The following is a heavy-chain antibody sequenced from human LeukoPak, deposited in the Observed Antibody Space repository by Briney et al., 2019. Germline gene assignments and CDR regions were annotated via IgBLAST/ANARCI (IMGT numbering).Heavy chain of an antibody. Sequence: GASVKVSCKASGDNSRIYNVHWVRQAPGQGLEWLGRVDPSGGVTTSVEKLQGRLTMTTDLSTSTVYMELSSLRIEDTAVYYCARGGQNWRDEDGWHYWGQGTLVTVAS. CDR3: ARGGQNWRDEDGWHY. D-gene: IGHD2-15*01. V-gene: IGHV1-46*04. J-gene: IGHJ4*02. CDR1: GDNSRIYN. CDR2: VDPSGGVT.